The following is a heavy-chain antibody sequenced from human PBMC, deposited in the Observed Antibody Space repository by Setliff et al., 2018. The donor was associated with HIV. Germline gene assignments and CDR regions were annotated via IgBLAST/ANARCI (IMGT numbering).Heavy chain of an antibody. V-gene: IGHV7-4-1*02. CDR1: GYTFTNYA. D-gene: IGHD2-21*01. CDR2: INTNTGNP. Sequence: ASVKVSCKTSGYTFTNYALNWVRQAPGQGLEWMGWINTNTGNPTYAQGFTGRFVFSLDTSVSTAYLQISSLKAEDSAIHYCARVSDTGVDPQTHRDYWGQGTPVTVSS. CDR3: ARVSDTGVDPQTHRDY. J-gene: IGHJ4*02.